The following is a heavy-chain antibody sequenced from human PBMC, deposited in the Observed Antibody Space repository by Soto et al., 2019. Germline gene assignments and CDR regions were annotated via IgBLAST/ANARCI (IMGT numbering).Heavy chain of an antibody. D-gene: IGHD2-21*02. CDR1: AGSFSGFY. J-gene: IGHJ3*01. V-gene: IGHV4-34*02. CDR2: INHGGST. CDR3: ARGDTVTGKNVFDL. Sequence: LQQWGAGLLKPSETLSLTCGVYAGSFSGFYWTWIRQPPGQGLEWIGEINHGGSTNQNPSLKSRLTMSVDTSNNQFSLKLSSVTAADTAVYFCARGDTVTGKNVFDLWGQGTMVTVSS.